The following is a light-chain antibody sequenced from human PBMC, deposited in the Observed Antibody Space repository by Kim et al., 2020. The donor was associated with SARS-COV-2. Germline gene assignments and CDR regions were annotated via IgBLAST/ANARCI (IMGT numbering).Light chain of an antibody. CDR2: DVS. CDR3: CSYAGSYRGV. CDR1: SSDVGGYNY. Sequence: QPALTQPRSVSGSPGQSVTISCTGTSSDVGGYNYVSWYQQHPGKAPKLMIYDVSKRPSGVPDRFSGSKSGNTASLTISGLQAEDEADYYCCSYAGSYRGVFGGGTQLTVL. V-gene: IGLV2-11*01. J-gene: IGLJ3*02.